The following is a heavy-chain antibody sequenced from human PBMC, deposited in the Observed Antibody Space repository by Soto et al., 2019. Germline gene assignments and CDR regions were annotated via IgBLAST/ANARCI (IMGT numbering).Heavy chain of an antibody. D-gene: IGHD3-3*01. V-gene: IGHV1-69*13. CDR1: GGTLTSYA. CDR2: IIPIFGTA. CDR3: AREGTIFGVVTPDGMDV. Sequence: SVKVSCKASGGTLTSYAISWVRQAPGQGLEWMGGIIPIFGTANYAQKFQGRVTITADESTSTAYMELSSLRSEDTAVYYCAREGTIFGVVTPDGMDVWGQGTTVTVSS. J-gene: IGHJ6*02.